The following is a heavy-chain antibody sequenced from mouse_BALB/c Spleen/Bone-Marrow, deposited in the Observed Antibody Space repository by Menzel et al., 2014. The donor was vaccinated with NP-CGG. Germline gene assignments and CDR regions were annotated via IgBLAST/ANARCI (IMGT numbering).Heavy chain of an antibody. Sequence: QVQLQQSGAELVRPGTSVKVSCKASGYAFTNYLIEWVKQRPGQGLEWIGVINPGSGGTNYNEKFKGKATLTADKSSSTAYMQFSSLTFDDSAVYFCARRDYAMDYWGQGTSVTVSS. CDR2: INPGSGGT. CDR3: ARRDYAMDY. V-gene: IGHV1-54*01. J-gene: IGHJ4*01. CDR1: GYAFTNYL.